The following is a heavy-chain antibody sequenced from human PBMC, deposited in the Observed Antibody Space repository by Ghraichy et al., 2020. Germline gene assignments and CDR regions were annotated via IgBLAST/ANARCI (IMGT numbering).Heavy chain of an antibody. J-gene: IGHJ5*01. Sequence: ASVKVSCKASGYTFTNYEIHWVRQAAGHGLEWIGWMQPNSGDTDFAQKFKGRLAMTRDTSIDTAYMELSSLRSEDTAMFYCARVGETYLSSSGFYRPWGQGTLVTVSS. CDR3: ARVGETYLSSSGFYRP. V-gene: IGHV1-8*02. CDR1: GYTFTNYE. D-gene: IGHD3-22*01. CDR2: MQPNSGDT.